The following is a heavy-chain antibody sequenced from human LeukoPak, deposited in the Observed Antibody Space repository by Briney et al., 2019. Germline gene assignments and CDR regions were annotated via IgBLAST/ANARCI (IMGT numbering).Heavy chain of an antibody. Sequence: SETLSLTCSVSGGAISSGSHYWSWIRQPAGKGLEWIGRIYTTGNTNYNPSLKSRVTISIDTSKNQFSLRLTSVTAADTAVYYCAKDPMGLNWFDPWGQGTLVTVSS. CDR3: AKDPMGLNWFDP. V-gene: IGHV4-61*02. CDR2: IYTTGNT. CDR1: GGAISSGSHY. D-gene: IGHD3-10*01. J-gene: IGHJ5*02.